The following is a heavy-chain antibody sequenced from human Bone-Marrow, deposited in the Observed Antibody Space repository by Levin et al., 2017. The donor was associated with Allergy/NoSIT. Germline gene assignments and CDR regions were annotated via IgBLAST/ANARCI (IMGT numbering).Heavy chain of an antibody. V-gene: IGHV3-30*03. Sequence: PGGSLRLSCVGSGFAFSSYSMHWVRRAPGKGLEWVAVISYGGGNEYYADSVKGRFTISRDNPKNTLYLEMHSLRTEDTAVYYCVRVGVEIATTNHFDYWGQGTLVTVSS. J-gene: IGHJ4*02. CDR1: GFAFSSYS. D-gene: IGHD5-24*01. CDR2: ISYGGGNE. CDR3: VRVGVEIATTNHFDY.